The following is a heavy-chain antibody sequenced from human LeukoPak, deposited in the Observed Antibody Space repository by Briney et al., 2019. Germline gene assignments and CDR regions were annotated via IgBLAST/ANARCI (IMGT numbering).Heavy chain of an antibody. CDR2: IYDRGPA. D-gene: IGHD3-10*01. V-gene: IGHV4-59*12. CDR3: ARSRQASGLFNS. J-gene: IGHJ5*01. CDR1: GTSFSSYY. Sequence: SETLSLTCTVSGTSFSSYYWSWIRQPPGKGLEWIGCIYDRGPAYYNPSLKSRFTISVDRPKNQFFLNVTSLTAADTAVYYCARSRQASGLFNSWGQGTLVVVSS.